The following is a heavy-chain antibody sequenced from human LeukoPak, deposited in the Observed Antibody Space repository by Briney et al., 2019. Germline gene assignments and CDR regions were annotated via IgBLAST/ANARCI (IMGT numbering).Heavy chain of an antibody. CDR3: ARRGYSYGLDEPPIRY. CDR2: INPNSGDT. Sequence: VASVKVSCKASGYTFTGYYMHWVRQAPGQGLEWMGWINPNSGDTNYAQKFQGRITMTWDTSITTAFMELSRLTSDDTAVYYCARRGYSYGLDEPPIRYWAQGTLVTVSS. D-gene: IGHD5-18*01. CDR1: GYTFTGYY. J-gene: IGHJ4*02. V-gene: IGHV1-2*02.